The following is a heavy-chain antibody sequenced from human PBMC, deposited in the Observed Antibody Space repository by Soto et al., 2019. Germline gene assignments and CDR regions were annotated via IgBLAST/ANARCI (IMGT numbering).Heavy chain of an antibody. V-gene: IGHV1-69*13. Sequence: GPSVKVSCKASGGTFSSYAISWVRQAPGQGLEWMGGIIPIFGTANYAQKFQGRVTITADESTSTAYMELSSLRSEDTAVYYCARDICGSGYPNWFDPWGQGTLVTVSS. CDR1: GGTFSSYA. CDR2: IIPIFGTA. CDR3: ARDICGSGYPNWFDP. J-gene: IGHJ5*02. D-gene: IGHD3-22*01.